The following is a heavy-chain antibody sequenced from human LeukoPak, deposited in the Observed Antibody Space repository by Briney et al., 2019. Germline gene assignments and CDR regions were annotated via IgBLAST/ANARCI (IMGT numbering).Heavy chain of an antibody. V-gene: IGHV3-53*01. Sequence: GGSLRLSCAATGISVSSNFMSWVRQAPGKGLEWVPVIYGGGSTYYADSVKGRFTISRDNSKSTLYLQMNSLRAEDTANYYCARGYCSGGSCTKFDYWGQGTLVTVSS. CDR2: IYGGGST. CDR3: ARGYCSGGSCTKFDY. D-gene: IGHD2-15*01. J-gene: IGHJ4*02. CDR1: GISVSSNF.